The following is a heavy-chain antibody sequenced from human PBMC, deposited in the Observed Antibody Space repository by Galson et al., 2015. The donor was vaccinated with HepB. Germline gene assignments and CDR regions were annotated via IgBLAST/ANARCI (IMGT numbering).Heavy chain of an antibody. J-gene: IGHJ4*02. V-gene: IGHV3-30*03. CDR2: IXXXXRXK. CDR1: GFXFXXYA. D-gene: IGHD4-23*01. CDR3: ARVLGTSLVTPGIDF. Sequence: SLRLSCAASGFXFXXYAXXWVRQAXXXGLXXXATIXXXXRXKXXADSVKGRSTISRDEAESTLYLQMNSLRPDDTGVYYCARVLGTSLVTPGIDFWGQGTLVSVSA.